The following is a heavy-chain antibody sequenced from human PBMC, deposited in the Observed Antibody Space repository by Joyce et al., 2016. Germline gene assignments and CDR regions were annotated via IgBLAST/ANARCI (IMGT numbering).Heavy chain of an antibody. J-gene: IGHJ4*02. CDR2: MNRDGGII. D-gene: IGHD3-3*01. V-gene: IGHV3-74*03. CDR3: TRDLFGANDY. CDR1: GFTFSRDW. Sequence: EVQLVESGGGLVQPGGSLRLSCVASGFTFSRDWMHWVRQAPGKGLVWVSRMNRDGGIIKYADSVKGRFTISRDNAKNTLYLQMNGLRAEDTAIYYCTRDLFGANDYWGQGTLVTVSS.